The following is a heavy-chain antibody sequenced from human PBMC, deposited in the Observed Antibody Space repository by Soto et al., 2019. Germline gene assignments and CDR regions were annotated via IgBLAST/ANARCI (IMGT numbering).Heavy chain of an antibody. V-gene: IGHV4-59*08. D-gene: IGHD1-1*01. Sequence: PSETLSLTCTVSGGSIRSYYWSWIRQPPGKGLEWIGYVYYSGSTKYNRSLKSRLTISLDTSKNQFSLKLASVTAADTAVYYCAGQKTLAGTEDTFDIWGQGTMVTVSS. J-gene: IGHJ3*02. CDR1: GGSIRSYY. CDR2: VYYSGST. CDR3: AGQKTLAGTEDTFDI.